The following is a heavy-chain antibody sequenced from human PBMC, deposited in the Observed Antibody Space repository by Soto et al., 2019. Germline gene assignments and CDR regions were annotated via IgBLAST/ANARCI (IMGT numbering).Heavy chain of an antibody. V-gene: IGHV5-10-1*01. CDR1: GYSFTSYW. CDR3: AAAIGAGGGYY. D-gene: IGHD6-13*01. J-gene: IGHJ4*02. CDR2: IDPIDSYT. Sequence: PGESLKISCKGSGYSFTSYWISWVRQMPGKGLEWMGRIDPIDSYTDYSPSFQGHVTISADKSINTAYLQWSNLEASDTAMYFCAAAIGAGGGYYWGQGALVTVSS.